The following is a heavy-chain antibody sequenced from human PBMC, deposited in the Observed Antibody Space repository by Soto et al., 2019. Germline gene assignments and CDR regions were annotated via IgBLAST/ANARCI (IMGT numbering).Heavy chain of an antibody. J-gene: IGHJ4*02. CDR2: ISAYKGNT. V-gene: IGHV1-18*01. CDR1: GYTFTSYG. CDR3: ATSNCSGGSCYSYYFDY. D-gene: IGHD2-15*01. Sequence: QVQLVQSGAEVKKPGASVKVSCKTSGYTFTSYGISWVRQAPGQGLEWMGWISAYKGNTNYAQKLQGRVTMTTDTSTSTAYMEMRSLRSDDTAVYYCATSNCSGGSCYSYYFDYWGQGTLVTVSS.